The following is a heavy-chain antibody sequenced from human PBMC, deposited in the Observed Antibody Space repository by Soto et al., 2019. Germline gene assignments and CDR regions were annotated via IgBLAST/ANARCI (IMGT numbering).Heavy chain of an antibody. J-gene: IGHJ6*02. V-gene: IGHV4-39*01. CDR2: IYYSGST. CDR1: GGSVSSSSCY. Sequence: SETLSLTCTVSGGSVSSSSCYWGWIRQPPGKGLEWIGYIYYSGSTYYNPSLKSRVTISVDTSKNQFSLKLSSVTAADTAVYYCARRLYYDSSGFEGGGMDVWGQGTTVTVSS. D-gene: IGHD3-22*01. CDR3: ARRLYYDSSGFEGGGMDV.